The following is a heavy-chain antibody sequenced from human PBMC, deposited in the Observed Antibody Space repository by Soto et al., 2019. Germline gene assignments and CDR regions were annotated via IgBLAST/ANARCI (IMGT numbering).Heavy chain of an antibody. Sequence: QVQLQESGPGLVKPSQTLSLTCTVSGGSISSGDYYWSWIRQPPGKGLEWIGYIYYSGSTYYNPSLKSRVTISVDTSKNQFSLKLSSVTAADTAVYYCARGGGSFWGSSYYYYGMDVWGQGTTVTVSS. CDR2: IYYSGST. CDR1: GGSISSGDYY. J-gene: IGHJ6*02. CDR3: ARGGGSFWGSSYYYYGMDV. V-gene: IGHV4-30-4*01. D-gene: IGHD3-16*01.